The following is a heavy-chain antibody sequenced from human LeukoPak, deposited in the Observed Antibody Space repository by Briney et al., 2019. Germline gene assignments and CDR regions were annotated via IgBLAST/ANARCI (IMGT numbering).Heavy chain of an antibody. Sequence: PSETLSLTCTVSGGSISSYYWSWIRQPAGKGLEWIGRIYTSGSTNYNPSLKSRVTMSVDTSKNQFSLKLSPVTAADTAVYYCARGRIAVAGTFSYYYYYGMDVWGQGTTVTVSS. D-gene: IGHD6-19*01. J-gene: IGHJ6*02. CDR2: IYTSGST. CDR3: ARGRIAVAGTFSYYYYYGMDV. CDR1: GGSISSYY. V-gene: IGHV4-4*07.